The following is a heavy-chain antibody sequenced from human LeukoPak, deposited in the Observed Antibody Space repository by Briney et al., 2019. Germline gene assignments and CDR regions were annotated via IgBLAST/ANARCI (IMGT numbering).Heavy chain of an antibody. CDR3: ARGSYCGGDCYPFDY. Sequence: ASVKVSCKASGYTFTGYYMHWVRQAPGQGLEWMGWINPNSGGTNYAQKFQGWVTMTRDTSISTAYMELSRLRSDDTAVYYCARGSYCGGDCYPFDYWGREPWSPSPQ. D-gene: IGHD2-21*02. V-gene: IGHV1-2*04. CDR2: INPNSGGT. CDR1: GYTFTGYY. J-gene: IGHJ4*02.